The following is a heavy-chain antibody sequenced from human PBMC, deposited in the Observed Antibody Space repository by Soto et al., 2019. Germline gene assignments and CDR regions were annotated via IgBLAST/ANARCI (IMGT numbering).Heavy chain of an antibody. CDR2: INAGNGNT. CDR1: GYTFTSYA. J-gene: IGHJ5*02. CDR3: ARQAAVSTSSSWYVWFDP. V-gene: IGHV1-3*01. D-gene: IGHD6-13*01. Sequence: ASVKVSCKASGYTFTSYAMHWVRQAPGQRLEWMGWINAGNGNTKYSQKFQGRVTITRDTSASTAYMELSSLRSEDTAVYYCARQAAVSTSSSWYVWFDPWGQGTLVTVSS.